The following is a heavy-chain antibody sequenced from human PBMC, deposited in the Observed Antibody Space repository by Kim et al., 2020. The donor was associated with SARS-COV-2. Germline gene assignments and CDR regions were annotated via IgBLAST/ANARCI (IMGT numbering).Heavy chain of an antibody. CDR1: GGSFSGYY. CDR2: INHSGST. J-gene: IGHJ6*03. V-gene: IGHV4-34*01. CDR3: ARGTRQWLVLHTCRWYYLDV. D-gene: IGHD6-19*01. Sequence: SETLSLTCAVYGGSFSGYYWSWIRQPPGKGLEWIGEINHSGSTNYNPSLKSRVTISVDTSKNQFSLKLSSVTAADTAVYYCARGTRQWLVLHTCRWYYLDVWGKGTTVTVSS.